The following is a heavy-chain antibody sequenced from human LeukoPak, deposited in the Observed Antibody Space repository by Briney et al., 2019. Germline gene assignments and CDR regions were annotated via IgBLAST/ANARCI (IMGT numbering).Heavy chain of an antibody. D-gene: IGHD2-15*01. CDR2: IYTSGST. CDR3: AREPLPKVASFDP. CDR1: GGSISSGSYY. J-gene: IGHJ5*02. V-gene: IGHV4-61*02. Sequence: SETLSLTCTVSGGSISSGSYYWRWIRQPAGKGLEWIGRIYTSGSTNYNPTLKSRVTISVDTSKNQFSLKLSSVTAADTAVYYCAREPLPKVASFDPWGQGTLVTVST.